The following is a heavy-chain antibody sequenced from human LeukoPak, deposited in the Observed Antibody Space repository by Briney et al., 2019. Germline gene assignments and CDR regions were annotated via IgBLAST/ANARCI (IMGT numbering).Heavy chain of an antibody. CDR1: GFTFSSYG. CDR3: ARDLTAMVTGNCFDP. D-gene: IGHD5-18*01. Sequence: GGSLRLSCAASGFTFSSYGMSWVRQAPGKGLEWVSAISGSGGSTYYADSVKGRFTISRDNAKNSLYLQMNSLRAEDTAVYYCARDLTAMVTGNCFDPWGQGTLVTVSS. CDR2: ISGSGGST. J-gene: IGHJ5*02. V-gene: IGHV3-23*01.